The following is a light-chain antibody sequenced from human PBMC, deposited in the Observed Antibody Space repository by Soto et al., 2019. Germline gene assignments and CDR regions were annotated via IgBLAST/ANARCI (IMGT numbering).Light chain of an antibody. Sequence: QSALTQPASVSGSPGQSITISCTGTSSDVGSYNLVSWYQQHPGKATKLMIYDVSKRPSGVSNRFSGSKSGNTASLTISGLQAEEEADYYCCSYAGSRVFGGGTKLTVL. V-gene: IGLV2-23*02. CDR3: CSYAGSRV. CDR1: SSDVGSYNL. J-gene: IGLJ2*01. CDR2: DVS.